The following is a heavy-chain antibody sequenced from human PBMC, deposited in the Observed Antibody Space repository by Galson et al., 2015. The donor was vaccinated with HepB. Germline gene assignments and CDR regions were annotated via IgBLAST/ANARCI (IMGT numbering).Heavy chain of an antibody. Sequence: QSGAEVKKPGESLKISCKGSGYTFTSYWIGWVRQTPGEGLEWMGIIYPGDSDTRKSPSFQGQVTISVDKSISTAYLQWSSLKASDTAMYYCARQAMVVADGMDVWGQGTTVTVSS. CDR1: GYTFTSYW. CDR3: ARQAMVVADGMDV. V-gene: IGHV5-51*01. D-gene: IGHD2-15*01. J-gene: IGHJ6*02. CDR2: IYPGDSDT.